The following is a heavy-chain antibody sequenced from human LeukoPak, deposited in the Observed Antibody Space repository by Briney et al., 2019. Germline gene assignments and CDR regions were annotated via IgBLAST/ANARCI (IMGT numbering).Heavy chain of an antibody. CDR3: ARVARLLLWFGELLY. J-gene: IGHJ4*02. CDR2: MSYDGSNK. V-gene: IGHV3-30-3*01. Sequence: GGSLRLSCAASGFTFSSYAMNWVRQAPGKGLEWVAVMSYDGSNKYYADSVKGRFTISRDNSKNTLYLQMNSLRAEDTAVYYCARVARLLLWFGELLYWGQGTLVTVSS. D-gene: IGHD3-10*01. CDR1: GFTFSSYA.